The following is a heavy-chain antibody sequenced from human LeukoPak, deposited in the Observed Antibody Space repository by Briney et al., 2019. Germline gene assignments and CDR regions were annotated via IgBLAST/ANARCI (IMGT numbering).Heavy chain of an antibody. V-gene: IGHV3-23*01. Sequence: GGSLRLSCAASGFTFSNYAMNWVRLAPGKGLEWVSGISGSGGSTNYADSVKGRFTISRDNSKNTVYLQMNSLRAEDTAVYHCAKENSWSGTTAPFEYWGQGTLVTVSS. CDR3: AKENSWSGTTAPFEY. J-gene: IGHJ4*02. CDR2: ISGSGGST. D-gene: IGHD3-3*01. CDR1: GFTFSNYA.